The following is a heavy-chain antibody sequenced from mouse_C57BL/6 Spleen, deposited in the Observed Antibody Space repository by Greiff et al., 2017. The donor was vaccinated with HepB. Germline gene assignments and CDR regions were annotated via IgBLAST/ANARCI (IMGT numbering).Heavy chain of an antibody. J-gene: IGHJ2*01. CDR1: GFTFSNYW. CDR2: IRLKSDNYAT. CDR3: TLYYYGSTTVFDY. Sequence: DVKLVESGGGLVQPGGSMKLSCVASGFTFSNYWMNWVRQSPEKGLEWVAQIRLKSDNYATHYAESVKGRFTISRDDSKSSVYLQMNNLRAEDTGIYYCTLYYYGSTTVFDYWGQGTTLTVSS. D-gene: IGHD1-1*01. V-gene: IGHV6-3*01.